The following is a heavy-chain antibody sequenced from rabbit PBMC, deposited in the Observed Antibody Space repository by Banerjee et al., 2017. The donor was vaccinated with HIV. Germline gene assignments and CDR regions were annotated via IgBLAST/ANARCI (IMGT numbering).Heavy chain of an antibody. J-gene: IGHJ4*01. Sequence: QLKESGGGLVQPGGSLKLSCKASGFDFSSYYMSWVRQAPGKGLEWIGYIDPVFGSTYYASWVNGRFTISSHNAQNTLYLQLNSLTAADTATYFCARDDAGSSYEIYYFNLWGPGTLVTVS. CDR1: GFDFSSYY. CDR3: ARDDAGSSYEIYYFNL. D-gene: IGHD8-1*01. V-gene: IGHV1S7*01. CDR2: IDPVFGST.